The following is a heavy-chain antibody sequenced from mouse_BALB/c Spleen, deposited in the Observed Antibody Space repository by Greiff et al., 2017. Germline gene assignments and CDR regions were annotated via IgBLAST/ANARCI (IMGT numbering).Heavy chain of an antibody. CDR2: ISSGGSYT. Sequence: EVHLVESGGGLVKPGGSLKLSCAASGFTFSSYAMSWVRQSPEKRLEWVAEISSGGSYTYYPDTVTGRFTISRDNAKNTLYLEMSSLRSEDTAMYYCARGGYYYGSSYYYAMDYWGQGTSVTVSS. CDR3: ARGGYYYGSSYYYAMDY. V-gene: IGHV5-9-4*01. J-gene: IGHJ4*01. CDR1: GFTFSSYA. D-gene: IGHD1-1*01.